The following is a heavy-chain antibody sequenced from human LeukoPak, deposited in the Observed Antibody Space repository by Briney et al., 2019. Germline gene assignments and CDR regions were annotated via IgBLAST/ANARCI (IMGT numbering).Heavy chain of an antibody. D-gene: IGHD2-2*02. CDR2: ISSSSNYI. CDR3: ARDCSGNSCYTFDY. CDR1: GFTFSSYT. Sequence: PGGPLRLSCAASGFTFSSYTMNWVRQAPGKGLEWVSSISSSSNYIHYADSLKGRFTISRDNAKNSLYLQMNSLRAEDTAVYYCARDCSGNSCYTFDYWGQGTLVTVSS. V-gene: IGHV3-21*01. J-gene: IGHJ4*02.